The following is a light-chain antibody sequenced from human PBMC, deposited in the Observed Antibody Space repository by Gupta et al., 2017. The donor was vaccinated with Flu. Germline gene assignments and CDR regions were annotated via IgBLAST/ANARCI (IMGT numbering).Light chain of an antibody. CDR3: QQYNSWPRT. CDR2: GAS. Sequence: IELTQSPATLSVSPGERATLSCRASQSVNSNLAWYQQKPGQTPRLLIIGASTVATGIPPRFSGSGSGTEFTLAISSLQSEDFAVYYCQQYNSWPRTFGQGTKVEIK. J-gene: IGKJ1*01. CDR1: QSVNSN. V-gene: IGKV3-15*01.